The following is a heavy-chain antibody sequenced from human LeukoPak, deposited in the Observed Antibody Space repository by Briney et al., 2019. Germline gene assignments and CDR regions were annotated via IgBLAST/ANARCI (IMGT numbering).Heavy chain of an antibody. Sequence: PGGSLRLSCAASGFTFSSYSMNWVRQAPGKGLEWVSSTNSSSSYIYYADSVKGRFTISRDNAKNSLYLQMNSLRAEDTAVYYCAREREGALSPIFTSGSYWFDPWGQGTLVTVSS. CDR1: GFTFSSYS. V-gene: IGHV3-21*01. J-gene: IGHJ5*02. CDR2: TNSSSSYI. D-gene: IGHD1-26*01. CDR3: AREREGALSPIFTSGSYWFDP.